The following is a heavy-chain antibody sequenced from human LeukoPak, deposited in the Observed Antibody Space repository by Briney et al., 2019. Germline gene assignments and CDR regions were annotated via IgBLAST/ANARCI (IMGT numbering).Heavy chain of an antibody. CDR2: IYHTGRA. CDR1: GYSISGGYY. Sequence: SETLSLTCTVSGYSISGGYYWGWIRQPPGKGLEWIGSIYHTGRAYYNPSLKSRVTMSVDTSKNQFSLKLSSVTAADTAVYYCARESPSDPGGSNDFDSWGQGTLVTVSS. D-gene: IGHD3-16*01. V-gene: IGHV4-38-2*02. J-gene: IGHJ4*02. CDR3: ARESPSDPGGSNDFDS.